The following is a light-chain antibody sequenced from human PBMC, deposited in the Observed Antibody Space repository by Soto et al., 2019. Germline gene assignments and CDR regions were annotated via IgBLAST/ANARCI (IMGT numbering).Light chain of an antibody. CDR1: QTISSW. V-gene: IGKV1-5*01. J-gene: IGKJ1*01. Sequence: DIQMTQPPSTLPASVGDRPTITCRASQTISSWLAWYQQKPGKXPKXXIYAASSLQSGVPSRFSGSGSGTEFTLTISSLQPEDCETYDCLQHNSYPRTFGQGTKVDIK. CDR3: LQHNSYPRT. CDR2: AAS.